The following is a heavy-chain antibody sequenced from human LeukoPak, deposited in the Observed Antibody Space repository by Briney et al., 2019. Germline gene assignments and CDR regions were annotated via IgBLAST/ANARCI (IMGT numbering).Heavy chain of an antibody. CDR1: GFTFSSYA. CDR2: ISGSGGST. D-gene: IGHD3-3*01. V-gene: IGHV3-23*01. Sequence: PGASLRLSCAASGFTFSSYAMSWVRRAPGKGLEWVSAISGSGGSTYYADSVKGRFTISRDNSKNTLYLQMNSLRAEDTAVYYCAKYLVAYDFCIGYTPFFDYWRQATLTTVSS. CDR3: AKYLVAYDFCIGYTPFFDY. J-gene: IGHJ4*02.